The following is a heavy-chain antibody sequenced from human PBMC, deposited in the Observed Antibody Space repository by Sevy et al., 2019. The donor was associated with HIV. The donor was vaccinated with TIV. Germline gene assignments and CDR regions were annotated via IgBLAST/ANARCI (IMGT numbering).Heavy chain of an antibody. Sequence: ASVKVSCKASGYTFTSYGISWVRQAPGQGLEWMGWISAYNGNTNDAQKLQGRVTMTTDTSTSTAYMELRSKRSDDTAVNYSARDGSNCGGCSCYSKPYYYGMDVWGQGTTVTVSS. CDR3: ARDGSNCGGCSCYSKPYYYGMDV. CDR2: ISAYNGNT. CDR1: GYTFTSYG. V-gene: IGHV1-18*01. J-gene: IGHJ6*02. D-gene: IGHD2-15*01.